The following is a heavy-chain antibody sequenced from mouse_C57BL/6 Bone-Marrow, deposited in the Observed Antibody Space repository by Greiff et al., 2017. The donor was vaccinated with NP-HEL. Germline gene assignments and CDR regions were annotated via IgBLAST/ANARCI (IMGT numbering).Heavy chain of an antibody. V-gene: IGHV1-50*01. Sequence: QVQLQQPGAELVKPGASVKLSCKASGYTFTSYWMQWVKQRPGQGLEWIGEIDPSDSYTNYNQKFKGKATLTVDTSSSTAYMQLSSLTSEDSAVYYCARSYDYDFYFDVWGQGTTLTVSS. D-gene: IGHD2-4*01. J-gene: IGHJ2*01. CDR2: IDPSDSYT. CDR1: GYTFTSYW. CDR3: ARSYDYDFYFDV.